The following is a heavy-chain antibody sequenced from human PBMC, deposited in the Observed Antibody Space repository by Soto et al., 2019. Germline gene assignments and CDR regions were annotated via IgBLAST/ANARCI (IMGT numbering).Heavy chain of an antibody. Sequence: QVQLVESGGGVVQPGRSLRLSCAASGFSFNSHGMHWVRQAPGKGLEWVSLIWYDGSNKYYTDSVKGRFTVSRDNSKNTVYLKMNSLRAEDTAVYYCARDGAWFGEFLDAFDFWGQGTMVTVSS. D-gene: IGHD3-10*01. V-gene: IGHV3-33*01. CDR2: IWYDGSNK. J-gene: IGHJ3*01. CDR3: ARDGAWFGEFLDAFDF. CDR1: GFSFNSHG.